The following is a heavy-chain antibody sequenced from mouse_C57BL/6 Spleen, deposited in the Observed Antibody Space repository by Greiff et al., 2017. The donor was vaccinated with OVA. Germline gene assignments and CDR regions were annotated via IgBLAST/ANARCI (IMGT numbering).Heavy chain of an antibody. CDR3: ARDGTTVVAYYAMDY. D-gene: IGHD1-1*01. J-gene: IGHJ4*01. CDR2: ISSGGSYT. CDR1: GFTFSSYG. V-gene: IGHV5-6*02. Sequence: EVMLVESGGDLVKPGGSLKLSCAASGFTFSSYGMSWVRQTPDKRLEWVATISSGGSYTYYPDSVKGRFTISRDNAKNTLYLQMSSLKSEDTAMYYCARDGTTVVAYYAMDYWGQGTSVTVSS.